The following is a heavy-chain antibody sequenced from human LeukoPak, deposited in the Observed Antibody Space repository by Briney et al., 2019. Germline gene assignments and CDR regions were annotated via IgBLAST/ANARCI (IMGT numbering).Heavy chain of an antibody. CDR2: IIPIFGTA. Sequence: SVKVSCKASGGTFSSYAISWVRQAPGQGLEWMGGIIPIFGTANYAQKFQGRVTITADKSTSTAYMELSSLRSVDTAVYYCASRMGVDSSSWYGAFDIWGQGTMVTVSS. CDR3: ASRMGVDSSSWYGAFDI. V-gene: IGHV1-69*06. D-gene: IGHD6-13*01. CDR1: GGTFSSYA. J-gene: IGHJ3*02.